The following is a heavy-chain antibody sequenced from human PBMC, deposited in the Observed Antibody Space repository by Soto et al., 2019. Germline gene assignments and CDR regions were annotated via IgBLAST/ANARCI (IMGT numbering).Heavy chain of an antibody. CDR3: ARGVDSYATSGSLSFDY. Sequence: SETLSLTCNLSGGSFHNFYWLWIRQPPGKGLEWVGHVHYIGSTNYSPSLNSRATISLDTSKSQLSLKLRSVTAADTDMYFCARGVDSYATSGSLSFDYWGQGISVTVSS. D-gene: IGHD2-2*01. J-gene: IGHJ4*02. CDR1: GGSFHNFY. V-gene: IGHV4-59*01. CDR2: VHYIGST.